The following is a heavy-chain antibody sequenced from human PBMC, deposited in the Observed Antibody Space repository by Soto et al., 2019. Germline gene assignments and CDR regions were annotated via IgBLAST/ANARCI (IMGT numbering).Heavy chain of an antibody. CDR1: GGSISSSSYY. J-gene: IGHJ6*02. CDR3: ASLGYCISTSCRKPYYCYCGMDV. D-gene: IGHD2-2*01. Sequence: SETLSLTCTVSGGSISSSSYYWGWIRQPPGKGLEWIGSIYYSGSTYYNPSLKSRVTISVDTSKNQFSLKLSSVTAADTAVYYCASLGYCISTSCRKPYYCYCGMDVWGQGTTVTVAS. CDR2: IYYSGST. V-gene: IGHV4-39*01.